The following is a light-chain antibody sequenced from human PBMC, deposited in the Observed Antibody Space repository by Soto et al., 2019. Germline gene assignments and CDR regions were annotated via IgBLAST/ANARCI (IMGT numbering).Light chain of an antibody. CDR1: SSNIGNNY. Sequence: QSVLTQPPSVSATPGQKVAISCSGSSSNIGNNYVSCYQQLPGTAPQLLIYDNDMRPSGIPDRFSGSKSGTSATLGITGLQTGDEVDDNCATWDSSLTVDVFGGGTKLTVL. CDR2: DND. CDR3: ATWDSSLTVDV. J-gene: IGLJ2*01. V-gene: IGLV1-51*01.